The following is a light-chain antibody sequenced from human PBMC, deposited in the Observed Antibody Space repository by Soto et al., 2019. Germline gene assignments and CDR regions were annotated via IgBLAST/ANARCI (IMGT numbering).Light chain of an antibody. CDR1: QSVSSN. Sequence: EIVMTQSPATLSVSPGERATLSCRASQSVSSNLAWYQQKPGQAPSLLIYGASTRATGIPARFSGSGSGTECTLPISSLQSEDFAVYYCQQYNNWPPWTFGQGTKVEIK. CDR2: GAS. CDR3: QQYNNWPPWT. J-gene: IGKJ1*01. V-gene: IGKV3-15*01.